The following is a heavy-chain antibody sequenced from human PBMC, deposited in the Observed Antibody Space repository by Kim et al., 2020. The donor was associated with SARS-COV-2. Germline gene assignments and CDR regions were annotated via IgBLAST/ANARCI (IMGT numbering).Heavy chain of an antibody. V-gene: IGHV3-30*10. Sequence: KYHTHTVKARFTISRDNSKNTLFLQMNDLRVEDTAVYYCARTSGDGMDVWGHGTTVIVSS. D-gene: IGHD1-26*01. CDR2: K. CDR3: ARTSGDGMDV. J-gene: IGHJ6*02.